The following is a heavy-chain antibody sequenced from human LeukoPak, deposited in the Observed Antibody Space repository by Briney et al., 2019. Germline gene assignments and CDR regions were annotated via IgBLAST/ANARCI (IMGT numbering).Heavy chain of an antibody. Sequence: GGSLRLSCAASGFTFSSYAMSWVRQAPGKGLEWVSAISGSGGSTYYADSVKGRFTISRDNSKNTLYLQMNSLRAENTAVYYCAKDTGFRVVAATPDYWGQGTLVTVSS. J-gene: IGHJ4*02. D-gene: IGHD2-15*01. CDR1: GFTFSSYA. CDR2: ISGSGGST. CDR3: AKDTGFRVVAATPDY. V-gene: IGHV3-23*01.